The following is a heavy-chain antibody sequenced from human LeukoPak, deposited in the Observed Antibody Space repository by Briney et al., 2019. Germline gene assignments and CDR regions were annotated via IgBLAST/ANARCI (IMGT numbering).Heavy chain of an antibody. J-gene: IGHJ4*02. CDR1: GFTFSSYA. D-gene: IGHD1-1*01. CDR3: ARGGYRDTYDY. V-gene: IGHV3-64*01. Sequence: GGSLRLSCAASGFTFSSYAMHWVRQAPGKGLEYVSAISSNGGSTYYANSVKGRFTISRDNSKNTLYLQMGSLRAEDMAVYYCARGGYRDTYDYWGQGTLVTVSS. CDR2: ISSNGGST.